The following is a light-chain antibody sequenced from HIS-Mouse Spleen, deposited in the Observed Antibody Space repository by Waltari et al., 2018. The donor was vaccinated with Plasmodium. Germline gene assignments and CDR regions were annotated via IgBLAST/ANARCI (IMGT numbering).Light chain of an antibody. CDR1: SSDVGGYNY. V-gene: IGLV2-8*01. J-gene: IGLJ2*01. CDR2: EVS. CDR3: SSYAGSNNLV. Sequence: QSALTQPPSASGSPGQSVTISCTGTSSDVGGYNYVSWYQQQPGKAPKLMIYEVSKRPSGVPDRFSGSKSGNTASLTVSGLQAEYEADYYCSSYAGSNNLVFGGGTKLTVL.